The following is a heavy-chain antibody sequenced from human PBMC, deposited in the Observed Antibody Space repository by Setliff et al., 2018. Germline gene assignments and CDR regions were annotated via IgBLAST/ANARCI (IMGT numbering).Heavy chain of an antibody. D-gene: IGHD3-10*01. CDR1: VGSISSHY. J-gene: IGHJ6*02. CDR3: ASQGFSHYYYYYGMDV. V-gene: IGHV4-59*11. Sequence: ETLSLTCTVSVGSISSHYWSWIRQPPGKGLEWIGSIYYSGSTNYNPSLKSRVTISVDTSKNQFSLKLSSVTAADTSVYYCASQGFSHYYYYYGMDVWGQGTTVTVSS. CDR2: IYYSGST.